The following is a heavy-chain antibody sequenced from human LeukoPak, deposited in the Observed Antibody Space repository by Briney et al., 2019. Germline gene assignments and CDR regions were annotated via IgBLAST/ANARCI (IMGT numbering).Heavy chain of an antibody. Sequence: GGSLRLSCSASGFTFSSHAMHWVRQAPGKGLEYVSAISSNGGSTYYADSVKGRFTISRDNSKNTLYLQMSSLRAEDTAVYYCVKDGEGYCTNGVCNWFDPWGQGTLVTVSS. J-gene: IGHJ5*02. V-gene: IGHV3-64D*09. CDR2: ISSNGGST. CDR1: GFTFSSHA. D-gene: IGHD2-8*01. CDR3: VKDGEGYCTNGVCNWFDP.